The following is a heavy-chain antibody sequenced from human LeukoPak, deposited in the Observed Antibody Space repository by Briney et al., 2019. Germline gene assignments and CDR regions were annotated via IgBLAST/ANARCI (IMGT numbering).Heavy chain of an antibody. CDR3: ARGDFDWPDYYYYYMDV. CDR1: GXTFTGYY. CDR2: INPNSGGT. Sequence: GASVKVSCKASGXTFTGYYMHWVRQAPGQGLEWMGWINPNSGGTNYAQKFQGRVTMTRDTSISTAYMELSRLRSDDTAVYYCARGDFDWPDYYYYYMDVWGKGTTVTVSS. J-gene: IGHJ6*03. D-gene: IGHD3-9*01. V-gene: IGHV1-2*02.